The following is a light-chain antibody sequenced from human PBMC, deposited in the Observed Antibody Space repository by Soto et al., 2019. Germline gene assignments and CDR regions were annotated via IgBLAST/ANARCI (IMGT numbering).Light chain of an antibody. Sequence: EIVLTQSPGTLSLSPGERATLSCRASQSVSSSYLAWYQQKPGQAPRLLIYGASSRATGIPDRFSGSGSGTDFTLTISRREPEDFAVYYCPQNGSAPPGYTFGQETKLEIK. CDR3: PQNGSAPPGYT. J-gene: IGKJ2*01. CDR1: QSVSSSY. V-gene: IGKV3-20*01. CDR2: GAS.